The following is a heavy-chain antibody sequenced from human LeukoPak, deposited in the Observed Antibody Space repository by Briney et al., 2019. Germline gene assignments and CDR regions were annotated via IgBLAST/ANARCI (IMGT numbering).Heavy chain of an antibody. CDR1: GFTFSSYS. Sequence: PGGSLRLSCAASGFTFSSYSMNWVRQAPGKGLEWVSSISSSSSYIYYADSVKGRFTISRDNAKNSLYLQMNSLRAEDTAVYYCARGGDYGDFVYFDYWGQGTLVTVSS. V-gene: IGHV3-21*01. D-gene: IGHD4-17*01. CDR3: ARGGDYGDFVYFDY. J-gene: IGHJ4*02. CDR2: ISSSSSYI.